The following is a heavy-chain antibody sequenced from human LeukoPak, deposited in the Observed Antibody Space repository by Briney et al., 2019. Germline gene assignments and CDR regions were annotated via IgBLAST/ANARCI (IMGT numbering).Heavy chain of an antibody. V-gene: IGHV4-4*07. D-gene: IGHD6-13*01. Sequence: SETLSLTCTVSGGSINGYYWSWIRQPAGKGLEWIGRIYNSESINYNPSLTSRVTMSIDTSKSQFSLKLNSVTAADTAVYYCARDRSSSYTRDWFDPWGQGALVTVSS. CDR1: GGSINGYY. CDR2: IYNSESI. CDR3: ARDRSSSYTRDWFDP. J-gene: IGHJ5*02.